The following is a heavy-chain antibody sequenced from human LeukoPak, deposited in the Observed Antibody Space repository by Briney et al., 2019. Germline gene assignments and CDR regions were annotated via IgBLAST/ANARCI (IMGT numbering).Heavy chain of an antibody. J-gene: IGHJ4*02. CDR3: WGGGWKKPFDY. D-gene: IGHD2-21*01. Sequence: SVKVSCKASGGTLSSYAISWVRQAPGQGLEWMGGIIPIFGTANYAQKFQGRVTITADESTSTAYMELSSLRSEDTAVYYCWGGGWKKPFDYWGQGTLVTVSS. V-gene: IGHV1-69*13. CDR1: GGTLSSYA. CDR2: IIPIFGTA.